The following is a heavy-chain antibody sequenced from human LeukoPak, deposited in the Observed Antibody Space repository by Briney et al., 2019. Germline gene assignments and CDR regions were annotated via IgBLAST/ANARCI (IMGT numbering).Heavy chain of an antibody. Sequence: SETLSLTCTVSGGSISSSSYYWGWIRQPPGKGLEWIGSIYYSGSTYYNPSLKSRVTISVDTSKNQFSLKLSSVTAADTAVYYCARDQGLVELWFGELLSYFDYWGQGTLVTVSS. CDR3: ARDQGLVELWFGELLSYFDY. CDR2: IYYSGST. J-gene: IGHJ4*02. V-gene: IGHV4-39*07. CDR1: GGSISSSSYY. D-gene: IGHD3-10*01.